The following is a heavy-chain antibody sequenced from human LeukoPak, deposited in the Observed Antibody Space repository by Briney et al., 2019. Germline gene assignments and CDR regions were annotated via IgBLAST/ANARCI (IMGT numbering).Heavy chain of an antibody. V-gene: IGHV3-23*01. CDR2: ISGSGGST. CDR1: GFTFSSYA. CDR3: AKDLIAAAGTGGYFDY. Sequence: GGSLRLSCAASGFTFSSYAMSWVRQAPGKGLEWVSAISGSGGSTYYADSVKGRFTISRDNSKNTLYLQMNSLRAEDTAVYYRAKDLIAAAGTGGYFDYWGQGTLVTVSS. D-gene: IGHD6-13*01. J-gene: IGHJ4*02.